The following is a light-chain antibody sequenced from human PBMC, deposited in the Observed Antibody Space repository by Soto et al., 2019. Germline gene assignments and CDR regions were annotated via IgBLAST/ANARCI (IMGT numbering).Light chain of an antibody. Sequence: EIVLTQSPATLSLSPGERATLSCRASQSISTYLAWYQQKPGQAPRLLLYDASNRATGVPARFSGSVSGTDFTLTISSLEPEDFAVYYCQQSNDWPLTFGGGTKVDIK. CDR3: QQSNDWPLT. CDR2: DAS. CDR1: QSISTY. V-gene: IGKV3-11*01. J-gene: IGKJ4*01.